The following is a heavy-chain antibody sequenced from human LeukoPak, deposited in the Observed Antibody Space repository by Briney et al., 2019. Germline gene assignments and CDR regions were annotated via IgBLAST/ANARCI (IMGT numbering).Heavy chain of an antibody. CDR3: ARIDRSLFLPY. J-gene: IGHJ4*02. CDR2: IRWDGST. CDR1: GFTITSNF. D-gene: IGHD2-21*01. Sequence: PGGSLRLSCAVSGFTITSNFMSWVRQAPGKGLEWVSVIRWDGSTNYTESVKGRFTISRDNSENTLYLQMNSLRAEDTAVYYCARIDRSLFLPYWGQGTLVTVSS. V-gene: IGHV3-53*01.